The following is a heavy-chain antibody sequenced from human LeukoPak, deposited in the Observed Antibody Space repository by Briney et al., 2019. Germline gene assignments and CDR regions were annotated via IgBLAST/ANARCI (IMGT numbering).Heavy chain of an antibody. J-gene: IGHJ6*03. Sequence: SETLSLTCAVYGGSFGGYYWNWIRQPPGKGLEWIGGINHSGNTNYNPSLKSRVTIPVDTSKNQFSLKLSSVTAADTAVYYCARGGYGSGWDYMDVWGKGTTVTVSS. V-gene: IGHV4-34*01. CDR3: ARGGYGSGWDYMDV. D-gene: IGHD3-10*01. CDR1: GGSFGGYY. CDR2: INHSGNT.